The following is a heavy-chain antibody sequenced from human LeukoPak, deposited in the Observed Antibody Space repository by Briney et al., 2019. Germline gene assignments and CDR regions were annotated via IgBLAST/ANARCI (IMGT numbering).Heavy chain of an antibody. CDR1: GFTFSSYR. V-gene: IGHV3-30*18. CDR3: AKLSGLYRITGSTPDAFDI. CDR2: ISYDGSNK. J-gene: IGHJ3*02. D-gene: IGHD2-15*01. Sequence: GGSLRLSCAASGFTFSSYRMHWVRQAPGKGLEWVADISYDGSNKYYADSVKGRFTISRDNSKNTLYLQMNSLRAEDTAVYYCAKLSGLYRITGSTPDAFDIWGQGTMVTVSS.